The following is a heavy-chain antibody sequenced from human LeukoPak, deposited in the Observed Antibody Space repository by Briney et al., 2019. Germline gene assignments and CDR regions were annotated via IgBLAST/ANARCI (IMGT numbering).Heavy chain of an antibody. CDR3: AKEYTNSADYYDH. V-gene: IGHV3-30*18. CDR1: GFTFSNHG. J-gene: IGHJ4*02. Sequence: GGSLRLSCAASGFTFSNHGIHWVRQAPGRGLEWVAVISYDGNRKYYADSVKGRFTISRDNSRNMVYLEMNTLRPEDTAIYHCAKEYTNSADYYDHWGQGTLVTVSS. D-gene: IGHD4-23*01. CDR2: ISYDGNRK.